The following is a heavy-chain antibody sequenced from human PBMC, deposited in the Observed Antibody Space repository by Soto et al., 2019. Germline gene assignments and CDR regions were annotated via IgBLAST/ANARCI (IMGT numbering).Heavy chain of an antibody. D-gene: IGHD3-10*01. Sequence: ASVKVSCKASGYTFTGYYMHWVRQAPGQGLEWMGWINPNSGGTNYAQKFQGWVTMTRDTSISTAYMELSRLRSDDTAVYYCARPCFYGPGSGVSIAFDTWAQGTMVTVSS. CDR3: ARPCFYGPGSGVSIAFDT. J-gene: IGHJ3*02. CDR1: GYTFTGYY. CDR2: INPNSGGT. V-gene: IGHV1-2*04.